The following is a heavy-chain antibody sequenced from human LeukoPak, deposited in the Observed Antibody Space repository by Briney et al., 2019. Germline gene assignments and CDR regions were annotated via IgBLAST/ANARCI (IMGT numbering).Heavy chain of an antibody. V-gene: IGHV4-31*03. Sequence: SETLSLTCTVSGGSISSGGYYWSWIRQHPGKGLEWIGYIYYSGSTYYNSSLKSRVTISVDTSKNQFSLKLSSVTAADTAVYYCAREGYCSGGSCYGAYFDYWGQGTLVTVSS. D-gene: IGHD2-15*01. CDR1: GGSISSGGYY. J-gene: IGHJ4*02. CDR3: AREGYCSGGSCYGAYFDY. CDR2: IYYSGST.